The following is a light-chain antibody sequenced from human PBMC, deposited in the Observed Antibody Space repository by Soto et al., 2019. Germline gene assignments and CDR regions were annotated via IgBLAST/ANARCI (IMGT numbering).Light chain of an antibody. J-gene: IGKJ1*01. CDR2: GAS. CDR3: QQYNNWPQ. Sequence: VLTQAPDTLSVSPVGIATLSCRAIHAINNNVAWYQLKDGQVPRLLIYGASTRAADDPARFSGGGSGTEFTLTISSLQSEDFAVYYCQQYNNWPQFGQGTKVDIK. CDR1: HAINNN. V-gene: IGKV3-15*01.